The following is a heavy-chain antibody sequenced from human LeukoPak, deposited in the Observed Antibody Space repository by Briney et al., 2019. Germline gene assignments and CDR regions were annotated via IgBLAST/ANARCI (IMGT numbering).Heavy chain of an antibody. CDR2: IYYSGST. V-gene: IGHV4-39*01. Sequence: SETLSLTCTVSGGSISSSSYYWGWIRQPPGTGLEWNGSIYYSGSTYYNPSLKSRVTISVDTSKNQFSLKLSSVTAADTAVYYCARSYGGHSVCDAFDIWGQGTMVTVSS. J-gene: IGHJ3*02. CDR1: GGSISSSSYY. CDR3: ARSYGGHSVCDAFDI. D-gene: IGHD4-23*01.